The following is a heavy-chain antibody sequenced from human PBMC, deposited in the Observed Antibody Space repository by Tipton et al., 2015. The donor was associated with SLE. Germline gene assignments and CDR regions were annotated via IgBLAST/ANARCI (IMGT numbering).Heavy chain of an antibody. D-gene: IGHD1-26*01. CDR3: ARDYSGSPRWFDP. CDR1: GGSISSNTYY. CDR2: IYYSGST. J-gene: IGHJ5*02. Sequence: TLSLTCTVSGGSISSNTYYWGWIRQPPGKGLEWIANIYYSGSTYYNPSLKSRVTMSVDTSKNQLSLRLSSVTAADTAVYYCARDYSGSPRWFDPWGQGTLVTVSS. V-gene: IGHV4-39*02.